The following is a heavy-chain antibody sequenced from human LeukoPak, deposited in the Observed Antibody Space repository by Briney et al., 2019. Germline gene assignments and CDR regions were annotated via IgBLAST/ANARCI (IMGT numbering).Heavy chain of an antibody. J-gene: IGHJ4*02. CDR1: GFIFSSYA. V-gene: IGHV3-23*01. CDR2: ISVSGDT. CDR3: ALSGGSNWYGLEC. D-gene: IGHD6-13*01. Sequence: GGSLRLSCAASGFIFSSYAMSWVRQAPGKGLEWISAISVSGDTYYADSVKGRFTISRDNSKNTLYLQMKSLRAEDTAVYYCALSGGSNWYGLECWGQGTLVTVSS.